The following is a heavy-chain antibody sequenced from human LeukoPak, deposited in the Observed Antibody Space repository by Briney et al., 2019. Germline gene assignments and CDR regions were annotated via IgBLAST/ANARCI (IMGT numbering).Heavy chain of an antibody. CDR1: GFTFSSYW. Sequence: GGSLRLSCAASGFTFSSYWMHWVRQAPGKGPVWVSRINNDGSGTAYADSVKGRFTISRDDAKNTLYLQMNSLRAEDTAVYYCVRGGESTWSWGQGTLVTVSS. D-gene: IGHD2-15*01. CDR2: INNDGSGT. V-gene: IGHV3-74*01. J-gene: IGHJ5*02. CDR3: VRGGESTWS.